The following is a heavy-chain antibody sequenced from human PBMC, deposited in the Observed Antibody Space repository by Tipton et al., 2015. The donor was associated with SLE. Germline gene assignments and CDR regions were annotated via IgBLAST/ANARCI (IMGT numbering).Heavy chain of an antibody. V-gene: IGHV4-59*12. CDR2: IYYSGTT. CDR1: GGSISSYY. Sequence: TLSLTCTVSGGSISSYYWSWIRQPPGKGLEWIGYIYYSGTTNYNPSLKSRVTMSVDTSKNHVSRNLHSLTAADTAVYYCARESCTNGICYRYFDLWGCGTLVTVS. J-gene: IGHJ2*01. CDR3: ARESCTNGICYRYFDL. D-gene: IGHD2-8*01.